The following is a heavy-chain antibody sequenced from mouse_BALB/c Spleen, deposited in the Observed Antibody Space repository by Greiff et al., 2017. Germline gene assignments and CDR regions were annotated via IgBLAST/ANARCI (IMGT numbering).Heavy chain of an antibody. CDR2: ISSGGSYT. CDR1: GFTFSSYG. J-gene: IGHJ4*01. CDR3: ARQGKGPYAMDY. V-gene: IGHV5-6*01. Sequence: EVKLMESGGDLVKPGGSLKLSCAASGFTFSSYGMSWVRQTPDKRLEWVATISSGGSYTYYPDSVKGRFTISRDNAKNTLYLQMSSLKSEDTAMYYCARQGKGPYAMDYWGQGTSVTVSS.